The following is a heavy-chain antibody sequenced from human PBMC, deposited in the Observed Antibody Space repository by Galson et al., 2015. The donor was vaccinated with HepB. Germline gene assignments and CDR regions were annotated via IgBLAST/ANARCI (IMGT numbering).Heavy chain of an antibody. J-gene: IGHJ3*02. CDR2: ISAYNGNT. CDR1: GYTFTSYG. Sequence: SVKVSCKASGYTFTSYGISWVRQAPGQGLEWMGWISAYNGNTNYAQKLQGRVTMTTDTSTSTAYMELRSLRSDDTAVYYCARDPYHSNYFDDAFDIWGQGTMVTVSS. CDR3: ARDPYHSNYFDDAFDI. V-gene: IGHV1-18*01. D-gene: IGHD4-11*01.